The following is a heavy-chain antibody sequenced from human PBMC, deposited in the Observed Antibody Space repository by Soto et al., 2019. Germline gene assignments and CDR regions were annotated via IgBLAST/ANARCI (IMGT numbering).Heavy chain of an antibody. J-gene: IGHJ4*02. D-gene: IGHD2-2*01. CDR3: ARVEYQLVSGLGY. CDR1: GFASSSYG. Sequence: QVHLVESGGGVVQPGRSLRLSCATSGFASSSYGMHWVRQAPGKGLEWVAVIWYDGSNKYYADSVKGRFTISRDNSKNTLYLQINSPRAEDTAVYYCARVEYQLVSGLGYWGQGTLVTVSS. CDR2: IWYDGSNK. V-gene: IGHV3-33*01.